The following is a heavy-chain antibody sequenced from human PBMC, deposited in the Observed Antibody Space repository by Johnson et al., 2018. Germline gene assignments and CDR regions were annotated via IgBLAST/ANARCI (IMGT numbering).Heavy chain of an antibody. CDR2: LGYDGGNK. J-gene: IGHJ1*01. V-gene: IGHV3-33*01. D-gene: IGHD6-13*01. CDR3: ARDKKGMASSWYTGGYFHH. CDR1: GFTFSSYG. Sequence: QVQLVQSGGGVVQPGRSLRLSCAASGFTFSSYGMHWVRQAPGKGLEWVAVLGYDGGNKYFADSVTGRFILSRANSKNTRSLQMNSRGAEDTEVYYCARDKKGMASSWYTGGYFHHWGQRTLVNVAS.